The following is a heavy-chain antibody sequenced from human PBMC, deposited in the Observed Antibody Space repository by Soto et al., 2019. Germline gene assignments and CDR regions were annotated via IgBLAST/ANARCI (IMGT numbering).Heavy chain of an antibody. CDR3: AKGGGSARDFDY. Sequence: GGSLRLSCTGSGFTFGNYGMHWVRQAPGKGLEWVASTSYDGNNKYYADSLKGRFTISRDNSKEMVYLQMTSLGPEDTAVYYCAKGGGSARDFDYWGQGALVTVSS. V-gene: IGHV3-30*18. CDR2: TSYDGNNK. CDR1: GFTFGNYG. J-gene: IGHJ4*02. D-gene: IGHD1-26*01.